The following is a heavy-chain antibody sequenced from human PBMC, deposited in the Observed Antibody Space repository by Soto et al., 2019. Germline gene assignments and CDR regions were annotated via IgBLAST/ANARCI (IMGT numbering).Heavy chain of an antibody. CDR1: GFAFNSYE. V-gene: IGHV3-48*03. CDR2: MSSGGGTI. CDR3: AKEKSVINSGYDAFDV. J-gene: IGHJ3*01. D-gene: IGHD5-12*01. Sequence: EVRLVESGGDLVQPGGSLRLSCAASGFAFNSYEMDWVRQAPGKGLEWIAYMSSGGGTIYYADSVKGRFTISRDNAKNARNVEMNRVRAEDTAVYYCAKEKSVINSGYDAFDVWGQGTMVTVS.